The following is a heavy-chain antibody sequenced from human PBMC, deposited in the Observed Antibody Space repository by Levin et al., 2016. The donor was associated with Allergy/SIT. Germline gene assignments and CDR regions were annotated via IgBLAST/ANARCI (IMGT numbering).Heavy chain of an antibody. CDR1: GFTFGDYA. J-gene: IGHJ4*02. V-gene: IGHV3-49*04. D-gene: IGHD3-22*01. Sequence: GGSLRLSCTASGFTFGDYAMSWVRQAPGKGLEWVGFIRSKAYGGTTEYAASVKGRFTISRDDSKSIAYLQMNSLKTEDTAVYYCTSTSADYYDSSGYRIYYFDYWGQGTLVTVSS. CDR3: TSTSADYYDSSGYRIYYFDY. CDR2: IRSKAYGGTT.